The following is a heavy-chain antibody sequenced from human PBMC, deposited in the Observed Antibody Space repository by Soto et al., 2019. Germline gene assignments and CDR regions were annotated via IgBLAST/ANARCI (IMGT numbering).Heavy chain of an antibody. CDR1: GGTFSSYA. J-gene: IGHJ6*02. D-gene: IGHD2-2*01. Sequence: SVKVSCKASGGTFSSYAISWVRQAPGQGLEWMGGIIPIFGTANYAQKFQGRVTITADESTSTAYMVLSSLRSEDTAVYYCASPSRYCSSTSCLDYGMDVWGQGTTVTVSS. CDR3: ASPSRYCSSTSCLDYGMDV. CDR2: IIPIFGTA. V-gene: IGHV1-69*13.